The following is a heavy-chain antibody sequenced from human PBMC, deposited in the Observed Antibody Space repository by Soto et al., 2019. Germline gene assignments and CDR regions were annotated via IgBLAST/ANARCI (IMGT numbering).Heavy chain of an antibody. CDR2: IMPVFGRP. V-gene: IGHV1-69*01. D-gene: IGHD3-22*01. CDR3: ARQFDYDTSGYYYAY. Sequence: VKVSCKASGGTFSKNTISWVRQAPGQGLEWMGGIMPVFGRPNYAQKFQGRVTITADEYTRTAYMELSRLKSDDTAVYYCARQFDYDTSGYYYAYWGQGTQVTVSS. J-gene: IGHJ4*02. CDR1: GGTFSKNT.